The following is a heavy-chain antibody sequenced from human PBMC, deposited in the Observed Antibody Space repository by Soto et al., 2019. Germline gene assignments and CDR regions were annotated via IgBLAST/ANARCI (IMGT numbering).Heavy chain of an antibody. Sequence: EVQLLESGGGLVQPGGSLRLSCAVSGFTFSSHAMNWVRQAPGKALEWISDVRGSGVSRHYTDSVRGRFTISRDNSDNTLFLQRNSLRAEDTAVYYCARAALQYDTSGYSDTRYYFDSCGQGTLVTVSS. V-gene: IGHV3-23*01. J-gene: IGHJ4*02. D-gene: IGHD3-22*01. CDR2: VRGSGVSR. CDR1: GFTFSSHA. CDR3: ARAALQYDTSGYSDTRYYFDS.